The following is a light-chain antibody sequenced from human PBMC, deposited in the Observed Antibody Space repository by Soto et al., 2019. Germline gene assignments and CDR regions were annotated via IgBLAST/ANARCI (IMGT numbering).Light chain of an antibody. V-gene: IGLV2-14*01. CDR2: DVS. Sequence: QSALTQPASVSGSPGQSITISCAGTSRDIGVYTFVFWYQQHPGTAPKLVIHDVSNRPSGVSNRFSASKSGNTASLTISGLQAEDEADYYCSSYTTSNTWVFGGGTKLTVL. CDR1: SRDIGVYTF. CDR3: SSYTTSNTWV. J-gene: IGLJ3*02.